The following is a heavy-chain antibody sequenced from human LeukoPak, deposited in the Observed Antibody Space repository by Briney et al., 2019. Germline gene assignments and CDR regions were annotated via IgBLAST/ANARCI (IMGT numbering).Heavy chain of an antibody. V-gene: IGHV3-74*01. CDR1: GFTFTDYW. D-gene: IGHD5-18*01. CDR2: ISADGRMT. Sequence: PGGSLRLSCAASGFTFTDYWMHWVRQAPGKGLVWVSRISADGRMTDYEGSVKGRFTVSRDNAKNTLYLQMNRVRAEDTAVYYCARGGFTYGPATLGALDIWGQGTMVPVSS. CDR3: ARGGFTYGPATLGALDI. J-gene: IGHJ3*02.